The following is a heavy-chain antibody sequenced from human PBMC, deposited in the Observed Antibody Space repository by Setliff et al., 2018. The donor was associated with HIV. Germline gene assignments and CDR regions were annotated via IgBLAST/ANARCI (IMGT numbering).Heavy chain of an antibody. CDR2: INPTSGGT. V-gene: IGHV1-2*02. CDR1: GYTFSGYY. J-gene: IGHJ6*03. Sequence: ASVKVSCKASGYTFSGYYMHWVRQAPGQGLEWMGWINPTSGGTNYAQKFQDRVTMTRDTSISTAYMELSRLRSDDTAVYYCARNPDTSGYLYYYYYMDVWGKGTTVTVS. CDR3: ARNPDTSGYLYYYYYMDV. D-gene: IGHD3-22*01.